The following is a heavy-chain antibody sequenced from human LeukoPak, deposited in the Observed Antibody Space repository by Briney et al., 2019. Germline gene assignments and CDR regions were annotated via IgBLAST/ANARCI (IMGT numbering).Heavy chain of an antibody. V-gene: IGHV4-38-2*02. CDR2: VYPTGSP. J-gene: IGHJ4*02. Sequence: SETLSLTCTVSGHSISRGYYWGWIRQPPGKELEWIGTVYPTGSPYYNPSLKSRVIISVDTSKNQFSLSLSSVTAADTAVYYCARAAAPVFYCDYWGQGTLVTVSS. D-gene: IGHD5/OR15-5a*01. CDR1: GHSISRGYY. CDR3: ARAAAPVFYCDY.